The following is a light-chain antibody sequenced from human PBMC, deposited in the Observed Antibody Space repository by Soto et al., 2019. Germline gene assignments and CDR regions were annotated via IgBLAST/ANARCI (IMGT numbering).Light chain of an antibody. CDR1: QSVSSNY. V-gene: IGKV3-20*01. CDR2: GAS. J-gene: IGKJ1*01. Sequence: EIVLTQSPGTLSLSPGEGATPSCRASQSVSSNYLAWYQQKPGQAPRLLIYGASSRATGIPDRFSGSGSGTDFTLTISRLEPEDFGVYYCQQYGSSMGTFGQGTKVEIK. CDR3: QQYGSSMGT.